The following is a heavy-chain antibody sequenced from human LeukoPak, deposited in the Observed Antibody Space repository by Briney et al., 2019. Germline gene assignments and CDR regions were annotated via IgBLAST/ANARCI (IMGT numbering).Heavy chain of an antibody. Sequence: GGSLRLSCIASGFTFSNYWMTWVRQVAGRVLGWGANIKENVSEKDYADSVEGRFNISKDKAKNSLYLQMNSLRADDTAVYYCTRNSGWYRLDYWGQGTLVTVPS. CDR2: IKENVSEK. V-gene: IGHV3-7*01. J-gene: IGHJ4*02. CDR1: GFTFSNYW. CDR3: TRNSGWYRLDY. D-gene: IGHD6-19*01.